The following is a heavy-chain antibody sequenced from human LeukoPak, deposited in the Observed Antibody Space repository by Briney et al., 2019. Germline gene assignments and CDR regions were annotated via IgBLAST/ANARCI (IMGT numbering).Heavy chain of an antibody. Sequence: PSETLSLTCAVYGGSFSGYYWSWIRQPPGKGLEWIGEINHSGSTNYNPSLKSRVTISVDTSKNQFSLKLSSVTAADTAVYYCARRLNYYDVPFDPWGQGTLVTVSS. CDR1: GGSFSGYY. CDR2: INHSGST. D-gene: IGHD3-22*01. V-gene: IGHV4-34*01. J-gene: IGHJ5*02. CDR3: ARRLNYYDVPFDP.